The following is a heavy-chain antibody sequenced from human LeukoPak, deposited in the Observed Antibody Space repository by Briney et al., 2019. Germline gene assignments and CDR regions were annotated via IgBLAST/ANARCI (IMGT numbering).Heavy chain of an antibody. J-gene: IGHJ4*02. D-gene: IGHD3-3*01. Sequence: PSETLSLTCTVSGGSISRYYWSWIRQPPGTGLEWIGYIYDTGRADYNPSLKSRVSMSVDTSKNQFSLRVNSMTAADTAVYYCARGDFWSGAPTDWGQGTLVTVSS. CDR1: GGSISRYY. CDR2: IYDTGRA. CDR3: ARGDFWSGAPTD. V-gene: IGHV4-59*01.